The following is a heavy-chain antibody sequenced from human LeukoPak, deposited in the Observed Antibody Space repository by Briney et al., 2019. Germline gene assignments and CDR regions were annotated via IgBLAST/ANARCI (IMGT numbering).Heavy chain of an antibody. CDR1: GGSISSGGYY. D-gene: IGHD1-26*01. Sequence: SQTLSLTCTVSGGSISSGGYYWSWIRQPPGKGLEWIGYIYYSGSTNYNPSLKSRVTISVDTSKNQFSLKLSSVTAADTAVYYCARASGSSVYYYYGMDAWGQGTTVTVSS. CDR3: ARASGSSVYYYYGMDA. J-gene: IGHJ6*02. CDR2: IYYSGST. V-gene: IGHV4-61*08.